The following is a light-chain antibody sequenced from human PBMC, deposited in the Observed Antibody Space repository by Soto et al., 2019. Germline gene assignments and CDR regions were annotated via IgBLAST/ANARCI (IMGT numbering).Light chain of an antibody. CDR2: GAS. CDR3: QQYINWQWT. Sequence: EIVMTQSQATLSVSPGERATLSCRASQSVSSDLAWYQQKPGQAPRLLIYGASTRATGIPARFSGSGSGTEFTLAISSLQSEDFAVYYCQQYINWQWTFGQRTKVDI. V-gene: IGKV3-15*01. J-gene: IGKJ1*01. CDR1: QSVSSD.